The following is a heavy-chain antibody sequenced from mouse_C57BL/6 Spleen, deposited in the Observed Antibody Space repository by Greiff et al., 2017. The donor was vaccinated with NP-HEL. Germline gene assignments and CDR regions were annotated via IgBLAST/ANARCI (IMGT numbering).Heavy chain of an antibody. D-gene: IGHD1-1*01. J-gene: IGHJ2*01. V-gene: IGHV1-81*01. CDR1: GYTFTSYG. Sequence: VQLQQSGAELARPGASVKLSCKASGYTFTSYGISWVKQRTGQGLEWIGEIYPRSGNTYYNEKFKGKATLTADKSSSTAYMELRSLTSEDSAVYFCARLATTDYCDYWGQGTTLTVSS. CDR2: IYPRSGNT. CDR3: ARLATTDYCDY.